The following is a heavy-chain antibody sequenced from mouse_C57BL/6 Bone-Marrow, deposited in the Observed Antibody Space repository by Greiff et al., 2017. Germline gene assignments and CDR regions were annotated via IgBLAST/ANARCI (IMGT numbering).Heavy chain of an antibody. V-gene: IGHV14-2*01. J-gene: IGHJ4*01. CDR1: GFNITDYY. CDR2: IYPDDGET. Sequence: EVQLQQSGAELVKPGASVKLSCTASGFNITDYYMHWVKQRPGQGLEWIGRIYPDDGETKYAQKFKDKATLTADKSSNTAYLQLSSLTCEDSAVYYFARYSCDYGTSYALDYWGQGTSVTVSS. CDR3: ARYSCDYGTSYALDY. D-gene: IGHD1-1*01.